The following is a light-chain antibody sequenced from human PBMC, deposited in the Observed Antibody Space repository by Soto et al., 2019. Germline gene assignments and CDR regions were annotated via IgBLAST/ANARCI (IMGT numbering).Light chain of an antibody. CDR3: QQLYTLPFT. V-gene: IGKV1-8*01. CDR2: DAS. Sequence: AIRMTQSPSSLSASTGDRVTMTCRASQGISSYLAWYQQKPGKAPKLLIYDASSLESGVPSRFSGSGSGTEFTLTISGLLPEDFAAYHCQQLYTLPFTFGQGTRLEIK. CDR1: QGISSY. J-gene: IGKJ5*01.